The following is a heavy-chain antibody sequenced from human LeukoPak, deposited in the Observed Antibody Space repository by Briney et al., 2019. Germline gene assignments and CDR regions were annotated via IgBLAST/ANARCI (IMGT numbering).Heavy chain of an antibody. D-gene: IGHD3-10*01. Sequence: ASVKVSCKASGYTFTDYYMHWVRQAPGQGLEWMGWINPNSGGTNYAQKFQGRVTMTRDTSISTAYMELSRLRSDDTAVYYCGRDLYYASEGDYWGQGTLVTVSS. CDR2: INPNSGGT. CDR1: GYTFTDYY. V-gene: IGHV1-2*02. CDR3: GRDLYYASEGDY. J-gene: IGHJ4*02.